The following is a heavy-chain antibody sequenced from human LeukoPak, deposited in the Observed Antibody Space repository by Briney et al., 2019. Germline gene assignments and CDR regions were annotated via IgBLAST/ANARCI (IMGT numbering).Heavy chain of an antibody. J-gene: IGHJ4*02. CDR1: GFTFSSYA. CDR3: AKAGPLGSSGATYEED. V-gene: IGHV3-23*01. CDR2: ISGSGGST. D-gene: IGHD6-19*01. Sequence: PGGPLRLSCAASGFTFSSYAMSWVRQAPGKGLEWVSAISGSGGSTYYADSVKGRFTISRDNSKNTLYLQMNSLRAEDTAVYYCAKAGPLGSSGATYEEDWGQGTLVTVSS.